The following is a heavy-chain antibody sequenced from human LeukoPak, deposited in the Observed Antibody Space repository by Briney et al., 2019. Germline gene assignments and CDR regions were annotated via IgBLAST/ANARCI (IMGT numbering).Heavy chain of an antibody. CDR3: ARDPGSSGSDY. Sequence: GGSLRLSCAASGFTFSSYSMNWVRQAPGKGLEWVSYISSSSSTIYYADSVKGRFTISRDNAKNSLYLQMNSLRAEDTAVYYCARDPGSSGSDYWGQGTLVTVSS. J-gene: IGHJ4*02. CDR1: GFTFSSYS. CDR2: ISSSSSTI. V-gene: IGHV3-48*04. D-gene: IGHD6-19*01.